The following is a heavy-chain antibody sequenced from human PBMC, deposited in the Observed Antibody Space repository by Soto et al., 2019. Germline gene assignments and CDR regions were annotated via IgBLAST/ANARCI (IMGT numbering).Heavy chain of an antibody. D-gene: IGHD6-13*01. CDR1: GFTFSSYS. CDR2: ISSSSSYI. J-gene: IGHJ3*02. V-gene: IGHV3-21*01. Sequence: EVQLVESGRGLVKPGGSLRLSCAASGFTFSSYSMNWVRQAPGKGLEWVSSISSSSSYIYYADSVKGRFTISRDNAKNSLYLQMNSLRAEDTAVYYCAREMLQQYDAFDIWGQGTMVTVSS. CDR3: AREMLQQYDAFDI.